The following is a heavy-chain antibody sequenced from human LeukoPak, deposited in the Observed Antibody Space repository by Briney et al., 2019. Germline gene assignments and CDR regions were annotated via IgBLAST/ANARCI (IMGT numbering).Heavy chain of an antibody. D-gene: IGHD3-10*01. CDR2: SDPKSGAT. Sequence: GASVKVSCKTSGYTFTSYYIHWLRQAPGQRFEWMGGSDPKSGATKYEHFQGRVTMTRDTSISTAYMELSRLTSDDTAVYYCARGNFYDNKGYSPELRYWGQGTLVTVSS. J-gene: IGHJ4*02. CDR3: ARGNFYDNKGYSPELRY. CDR1: GYTFTSYY. V-gene: IGHV1-2*02.